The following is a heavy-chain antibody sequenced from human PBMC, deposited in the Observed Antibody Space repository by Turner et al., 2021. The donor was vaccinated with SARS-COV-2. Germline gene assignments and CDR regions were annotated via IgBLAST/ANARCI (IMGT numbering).Heavy chain of an antibody. CDR3: ARALDYGDYAVNGWFDP. D-gene: IGHD4-17*01. CDR1: GGTFSSYA. Sequence: QVQLVQSGAEVKKPGSSVKVSCKASGGTFSSYAINWVRQAPGQGLEWMGGIIPIFGTANYAQKFQGRVTITADKSTSTAYMELSSLRSEDTAVYDCARALDYGDYAVNGWFDPWGQGTLVTVSS. J-gene: IGHJ5*02. V-gene: IGHV1-69*06. CDR2: IIPIFGTA.